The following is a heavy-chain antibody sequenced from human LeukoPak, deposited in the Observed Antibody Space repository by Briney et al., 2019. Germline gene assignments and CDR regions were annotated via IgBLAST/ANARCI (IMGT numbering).Heavy chain of an antibody. J-gene: IGHJ6*04. Sequence: LTGRSLRLSCAASGFTFDDYAMHWVRQAPGKGLEWVSGISWNSGSIGYADSVKGRFTISRDNAKNSLYLQMNSLRAEDTAVYYCAELGITMIGGVWGKGTTVTISP. CDR3: AELGITMIGGV. CDR1: GFTFDDYA. V-gene: IGHV3-9*01. D-gene: IGHD3-10*02. CDR2: ISWNSGSI.